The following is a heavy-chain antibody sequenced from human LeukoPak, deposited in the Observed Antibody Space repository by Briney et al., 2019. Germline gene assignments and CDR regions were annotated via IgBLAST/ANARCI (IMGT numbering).Heavy chain of an antibody. CDR3: ASYYYDSSGYYY. Sequence: GGSLRLSCTASGFTFSSYGMHWVRQAPGKGLEWVAFIRYDGSNKYYADSVEGRFTISRDNSKNTLYLEMNSLRAEDTAVYYCASYYYDSSGYYYWGQGTLVTVSS. V-gene: IGHV3-30*02. CDR1: GFTFSSYG. D-gene: IGHD3-22*01. J-gene: IGHJ4*02. CDR2: IRYDGSNK.